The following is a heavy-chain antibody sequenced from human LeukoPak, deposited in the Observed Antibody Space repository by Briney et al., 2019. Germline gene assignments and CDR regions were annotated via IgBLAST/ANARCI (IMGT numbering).Heavy chain of an antibody. J-gene: IGHJ4*02. CDR2: IYYSGST. CDR1: GGSISSNDYY. D-gene: IGHD2-15*01. Sequence: SETLSLTCTVSGGSISSNDYYWGWIRQPPGKGLEWIGSIYYSGSTYYNPSLKSRVTISVDTSKNQFSLKLSSVTAADTAVYYCARQQRDIVVVVAAQSGIDYWGQGTLVTVSS. V-gene: IGHV4-39*01. CDR3: ARQQRDIVVVVAAQSGIDY.